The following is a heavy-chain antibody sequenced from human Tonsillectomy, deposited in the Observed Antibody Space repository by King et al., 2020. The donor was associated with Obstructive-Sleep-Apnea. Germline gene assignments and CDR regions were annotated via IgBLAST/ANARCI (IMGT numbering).Heavy chain of an antibody. V-gene: IGHV3-21*01. Sequence: VQLVESGGGLVKPGGSLRLFCAASGFTFSSYTINWVRQAPGKGLEWVSSISGSSSYIYYADSVKGRFTISRDNAKNSLYLQMNSLRAEDTAVYYCARDYTPVAQYYFDYWGQGTLVTVSS. J-gene: IGHJ4*02. CDR1: GFTFSSYT. D-gene: IGHD6-19*01. CDR3: ARDYTPVAQYYFDY. CDR2: ISGSSSYI.